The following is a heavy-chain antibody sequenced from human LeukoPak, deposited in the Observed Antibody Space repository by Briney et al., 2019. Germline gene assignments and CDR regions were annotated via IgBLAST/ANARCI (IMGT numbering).Heavy chain of an antibody. Sequence: SETLSLTCTVSGGSISSRSYYWGWIRQPPGKGLEWIGSMYYSGSTYYNPSLKSRVTISVDTSKNQFSLKLTSVTAADTAVYYCERHPGYELYWFDPWGQGTPVTVSS. CDR3: ERHPGYELYWFDP. CDR2: MYYSGST. D-gene: IGHD6-13*01. CDR1: GGSISSRSYY. V-gene: IGHV4-39*01. J-gene: IGHJ5*02.